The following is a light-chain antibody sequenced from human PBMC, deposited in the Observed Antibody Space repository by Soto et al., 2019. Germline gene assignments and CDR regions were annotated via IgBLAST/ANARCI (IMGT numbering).Light chain of an antibody. CDR3: QKRSHWPPLYS. Sequence: EIVLTQSPATLSSSPGERATLSCRASQGVSSYLAWYQQKPGQAPRLLIYDASHKSTGIPARFSGSGSGTDFTLTISSLEPEDSAVYNRQKRSHWPPLYSLGQGTKRQIK. CDR1: QGVSSY. J-gene: IGKJ2*01. CDR2: DAS. V-gene: IGKV3-11*01.